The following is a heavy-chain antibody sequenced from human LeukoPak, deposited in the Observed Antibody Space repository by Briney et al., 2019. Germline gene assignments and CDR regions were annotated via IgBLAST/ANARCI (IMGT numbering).Heavy chain of an antibody. D-gene: IGHD3-10*01. J-gene: IGHJ4*02. CDR2: IYYSGST. Sequence: SETLSLTCTVSGGSISSYYWSWIRQPPGKGLEWIGYIYYSGSTNYNPSLKSRVTISVDTSKNQFSLKLSSVTAADTAVYYCARKATYYYGSGSYYNSYYFDYWGQGTLVTVSS. CDR1: GGSISSYY. CDR3: ARKATYYYGSGSYYNSYYFDY. V-gene: IGHV4-59*01.